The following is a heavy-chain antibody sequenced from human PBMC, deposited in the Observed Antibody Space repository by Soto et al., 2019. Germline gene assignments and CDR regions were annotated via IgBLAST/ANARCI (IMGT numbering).Heavy chain of an antibody. J-gene: IGHJ3*02. CDR2: INPSGGST. D-gene: IGHD3-22*01. CDR3: ARDPSGYDSSGYGASDDAFDI. V-gene: IGHV1-46*01. Sequence: ASVKVSCKASGYTFTSYYMHWVRQAPGQGLEWMGIINPSGGSTSYAQKFQGRVTMTRDTSTSTVYTELSSLRSEDTAVYYCARDPSGYDSSGYGASDDAFDIWGQGTMVTVSS. CDR1: GYTFTSYY.